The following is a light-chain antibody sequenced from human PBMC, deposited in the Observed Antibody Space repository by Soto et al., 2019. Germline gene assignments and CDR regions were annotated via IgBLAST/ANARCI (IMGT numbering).Light chain of an antibody. V-gene: IGKV1-5*01. Sequence: IQTTSLRSTLSASVGDRVTITCRASQSISGWLAWYQQKPGKAPKLLIYDVSSLESGVPSRFSGSGSGTEFTLAISSLQPDDFATYYCQQYNSYPWTLGQGTKVDIK. CDR3: QQYNSYPWT. J-gene: IGKJ1*01. CDR2: DVS. CDR1: QSISGW.